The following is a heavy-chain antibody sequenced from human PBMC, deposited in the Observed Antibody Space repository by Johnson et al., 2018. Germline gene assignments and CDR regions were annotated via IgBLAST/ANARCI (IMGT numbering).Heavy chain of an antibody. CDR3: AKDGRGYSYGYNYHYYTDV. CDR1: GFTFSKYG. CDR2: ISNDGNNK. Sequence: QVQLVQSGGGVVQPGRSLRLSCAASGFTFSKYGMHWVRQAPGKGLECVAVISNDGNNKYYGDSVKGRFTISRDNSKNTLFLQMNRLRSEDTAFYFLAKDGRGYSYGYNYHYYTDVWGKGTTVTVSS. V-gene: IGHV3-30*18. J-gene: IGHJ6*03. D-gene: IGHD5-18*01.